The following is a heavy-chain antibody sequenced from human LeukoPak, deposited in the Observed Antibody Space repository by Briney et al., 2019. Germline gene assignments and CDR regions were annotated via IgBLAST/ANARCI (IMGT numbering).Heavy chain of an antibody. Sequence: ASVRVSCKVSGYTFTTSYINWVRQAPGQGLEWMGWVSAYNGKTSYAQKFQGRGTMTTDSSTNTAYMDLTSLRSDDTAVDYCSRGGTYYPLIGYLGQGTQVPGSS. J-gene: IGHJ4*03. CDR2: VSAYNGKT. CDR3: SRGGTYYPLIGY. V-gene: IGHV1-18*01. D-gene: IGHD1-26*01. CDR1: GYTFTTSY.